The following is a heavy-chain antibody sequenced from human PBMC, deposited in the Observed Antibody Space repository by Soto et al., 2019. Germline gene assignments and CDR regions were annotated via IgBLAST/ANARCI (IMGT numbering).Heavy chain of an antibody. CDR2: ISPSGDT. V-gene: IGHV3-23*01. CDR3: ARSGSYSWLPY. D-gene: IGHD1-26*01. J-gene: IGHJ4*02. Sequence: GGSLRLSCAASGFTFSSYALSWVRQAPGRGLEWVLSISPSGDTYYADSVKGRFTLSRDNSKNTVYLQMNSLKVEDTALYFCARSGSYSWLPYWGQGTLATVSS. CDR1: GFTFSSYA.